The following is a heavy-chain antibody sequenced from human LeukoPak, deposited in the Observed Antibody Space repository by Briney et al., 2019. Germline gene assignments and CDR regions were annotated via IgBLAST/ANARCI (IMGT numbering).Heavy chain of an antibody. CDR2: ISAY. CDR3: ARDQLRYYGSDTYYSDIDF. CDR1: GYAFTSYA. J-gene: IGHJ6*02. V-gene: IGHV1-18*01. Sequence: ASVKVSCKASGYAFTSYAVAWVRQAPGQGLEWMGWISAYAQKFRGRVTMTTDTSTNTGYMELRSLRSDDTAVYFCARDQLRYYGSDTYYSDIDFWGQGTTVTVSS. D-gene: IGHD3-10*01.